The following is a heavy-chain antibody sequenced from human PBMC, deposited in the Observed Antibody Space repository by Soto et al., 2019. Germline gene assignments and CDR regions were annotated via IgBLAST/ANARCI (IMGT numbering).Heavy chain of an antibody. Sequence: SETLSLTCPVSGGSVSNSNYYWGGIRKSPGKELGWIGYIYYSGSTYYNPPLKSRVTISVDTSKNQFSLKLSSVTAADTAVYYCARVSYYYGSGSYHWFDPWGQGTLVTVS. CDR3: ARVSYYYGSGSYHWFDP. CDR2: IYYSGST. V-gene: IGHV4-31*03. J-gene: IGHJ5*02. D-gene: IGHD3-10*01. CDR1: GGSVSNSNYY.